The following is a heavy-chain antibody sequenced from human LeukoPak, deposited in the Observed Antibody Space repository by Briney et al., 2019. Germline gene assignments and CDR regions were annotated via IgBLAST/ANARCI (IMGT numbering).Heavy chain of an antibody. CDR2: ISGSGDNT. V-gene: IGHV3-23*01. CDR1: GFTFSSFA. Sequence: GGSLRLSCAASGFTFSSFAMSWVRQAPGKGLEWVSAISGSGDNTHYADSVKGRFTISRDNSKNTLYLQMNTLRAEDTAVYYYAKDTMFYDILTGYPHFDYWGQGTLVTVSS. J-gene: IGHJ4*02. D-gene: IGHD3-9*01. CDR3: AKDTMFYDILTGYPHFDY.